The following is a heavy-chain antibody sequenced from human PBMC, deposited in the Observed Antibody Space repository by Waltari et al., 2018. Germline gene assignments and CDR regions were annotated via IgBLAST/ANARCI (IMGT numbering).Heavy chain of an antibody. D-gene: IGHD3-16*01. CDR3: ARDGVRALGFDP. J-gene: IGHJ5*02. CDR1: GFTFSAYS. V-gene: IGHV3-48*01. Sequence: EVQLVESGGGLVQPGGSLRLSCAASGFTFSAYSMNWVRQAPGKGLEWVSYISDIGRTRYYADSVKGRFIISRDNVMNSLYLQMNTLRAEDTAVYYCARDGVRALGFDPRGQGTLVTVSS. CDR2: ISDIGRTR.